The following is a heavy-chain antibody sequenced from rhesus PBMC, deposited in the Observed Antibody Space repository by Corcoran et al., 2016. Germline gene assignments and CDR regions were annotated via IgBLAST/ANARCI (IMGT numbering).Heavy chain of an antibody. CDR2: IYGSSGST. J-gene: IGHJ4*01. V-gene: IGHV4-147*01. CDR1: GYSISSNY. Sequence: QVQLQESGPGLVKPSETLSLTCAVSGYSISSNYWSWIRQPPGKGLEWIGYIYGSSGSTYYNPSLKSRVTIATESTKNQSSQKLSAVTAADTAVYYCARGDSGTCIPFDYWGQGVLVTVSS. D-gene: IGHD6-25*01. CDR3: ARGDSGTCIPFDY.